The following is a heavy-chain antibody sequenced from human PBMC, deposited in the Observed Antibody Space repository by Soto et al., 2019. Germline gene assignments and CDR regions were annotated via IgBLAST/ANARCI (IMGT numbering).Heavy chain of an antibody. CDR3: AKELAFGDFWRGPEY. D-gene: IGHD3-3*01. CDR2: ISHDGNIK. V-gene: IGHV3-30*18. J-gene: IGHJ4*01. Sequence: QVQLVESGGGVVQPGRSLRHSCAASGFSFSTYAMHWVRQAPGKGLEWVAVISHDGNIKRYADFVEGRFIVFRDNSNNKLFLPMESLKVDDTAVYYCAKELAFGDFWRGPEYWGHGALVTVAS. CDR1: GFSFSTYA.